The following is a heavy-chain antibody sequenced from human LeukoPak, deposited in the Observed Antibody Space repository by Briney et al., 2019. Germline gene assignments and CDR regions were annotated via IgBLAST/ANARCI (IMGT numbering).Heavy chain of an antibody. CDR2: IIPIFGIA. V-gene: IGHV1-69*04. J-gene: IGHJ5*02. CDR1: GGTFSSYA. D-gene: IGHD6-13*01. CDR3: AREGGIAADNWFDP. Sequence: SVKVSCKASGGTFSSYAISWVRRAPGQGLEWMGRIIPIFGIANYAQKFQGRVTITADKSTSTAYMELSSLRSEDTAVCYCAREGGIAADNWFDPWGQGTLVTVSS.